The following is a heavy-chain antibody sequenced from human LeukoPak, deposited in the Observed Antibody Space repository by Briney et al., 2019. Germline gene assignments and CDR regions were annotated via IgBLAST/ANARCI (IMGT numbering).Heavy chain of an antibody. CDR1: GFIFSSYS. D-gene: IGHD6-13*01. J-gene: IGHJ6*02. Sequence: PGGSLRLSCAASGFIFSSYSMSWVRQAPGKGLEWVSVITGSGGNTYYADSVKGRFTISKDNSKNTVYLQMSSLRVDDTDVYYCAKAASSSWPSYYYGMDVWGQGTTVTVSS. CDR2: ITGSGGNT. V-gene: IGHV3-23*01. CDR3: AKAASSSWPSYYYGMDV.